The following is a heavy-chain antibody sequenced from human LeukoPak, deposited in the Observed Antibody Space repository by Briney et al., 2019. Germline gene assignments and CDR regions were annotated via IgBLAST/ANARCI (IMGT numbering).Heavy chain of an antibody. V-gene: IGHV3-7*01. Sequence: GGSLRLSCAGPGFTFSRYWMSWVRQAPGKGLEWVANIKQDGSEKYYVDSVRGRFTISRDNAKNSMYLQMNSLRVEDTAVYYCARALLGGLMDVWGKGTTVTVSS. CDR3: ARALLGGLMDV. CDR1: GFTFSRYW. CDR2: IKQDGSEK. J-gene: IGHJ6*04. D-gene: IGHD2-21*01.